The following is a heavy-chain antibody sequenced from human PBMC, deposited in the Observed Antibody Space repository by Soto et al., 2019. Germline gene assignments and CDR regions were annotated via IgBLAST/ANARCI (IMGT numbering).Heavy chain of an antibody. Sequence: PSETLSLTCVVYGYSISSGYYWGWIRQPPGKGLEWMGSGYHTGSTYYNPSLKSRVTMSVDTSKNQFSLKLSSVTAADTAVYYCARGGIEVVGVVPHWLDPRGEGTLVTVST. J-gene: IGHJ5*02. D-gene: IGHD2-15*01. CDR3: ARGGIEVVGVVPHWLDP. CDR2: GYHTGST. CDR1: GYSISSGYY. V-gene: IGHV4-38-2*01.